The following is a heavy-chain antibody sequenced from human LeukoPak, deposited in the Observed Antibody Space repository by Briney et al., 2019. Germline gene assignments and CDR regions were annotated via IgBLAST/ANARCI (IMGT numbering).Heavy chain of an antibody. J-gene: IGHJ3*02. CDR1: GGSISSYY. Sequence: SETLSLTCTVSGGSISSYYWSWIRQPPGKGLEWIGYIYYSGSTNYNPSLKSRVTISVDTSKNHFSLKLSSVTAADTAVYYCAKRRGDPSSDAFDIWGQGTVVTVSS. D-gene: IGHD2-21*02. CDR2: IYYSGST. V-gene: IGHV4-59*08. CDR3: AKRRGDPSSDAFDI.